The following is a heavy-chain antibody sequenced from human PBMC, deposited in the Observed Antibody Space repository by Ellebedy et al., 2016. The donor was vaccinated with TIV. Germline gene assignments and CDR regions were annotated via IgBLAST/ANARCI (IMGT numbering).Heavy chain of an antibody. CDR2: IRSKAYGGTT. CDR1: GFTFSSHW. CDR3: TRVSWVPAARNWFDP. V-gene: IGHV3-49*04. D-gene: IGHD2-2*01. J-gene: IGHJ5*02. Sequence: GESLKISCAVSGFTFSSHWMSWVRQAPGKGLEWVGFIRSKAYGGTTEYAASVKGRFTISRDDSKSIAYLQMNSLKTEDTAVYYCTRVSWVPAARNWFDPWGQGTLVTVSS.